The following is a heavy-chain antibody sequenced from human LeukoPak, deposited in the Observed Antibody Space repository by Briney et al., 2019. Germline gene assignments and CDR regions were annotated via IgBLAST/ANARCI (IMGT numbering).Heavy chain of an antibody. CDR3: ASHKGF. V-gene: IGHV4-59*01. CDR2: IYYSGST. J-gene: IGHJ4*02. Sequence: SETLSLTCTVSGGSISNNYWSWFRQPPGKGLEWIGYIYYSGSTNYNPSLKSRVTISVDTSKSQFSLKLSSVTAADTAVYYCASHKGFWGKGTLVTVSS. CDR1: GGSISNNY.